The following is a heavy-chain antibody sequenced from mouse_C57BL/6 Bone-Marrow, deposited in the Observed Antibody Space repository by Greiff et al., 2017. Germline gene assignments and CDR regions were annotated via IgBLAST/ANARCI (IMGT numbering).Heavy chain of an antibody. V-gene: IGHV1-76*01. CDR3: ARRYYAMGG. Sequence: QVQLKQSGAELVRPGASVKLSCKASGYTFTDYYINWVKQRPGQGLEWIARIYPGSGNTYYNEKFKGKATLTAEKSSSTAYMQLSSLTSEDSAVYFCARRYYAMGGWGQGTSVTVSS. CDR2: IYPGSGNT. J-gene: IGHJ4*01. CDR1: GYTFTDYY.